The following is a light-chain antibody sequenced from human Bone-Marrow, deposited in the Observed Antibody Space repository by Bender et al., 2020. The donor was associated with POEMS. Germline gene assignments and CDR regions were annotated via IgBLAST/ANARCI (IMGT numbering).Light chain of an antibody. J-gene: IGLJ2*01. Sequence: QSALTQPASVSGSPGQSITISCTGTIGDVVGFNYVSWYQHHPGRAPKLMIYDVSNRPSGVSNRFSGSKSGNTASLTISGLQAEDEAEYYCSSYKRSSTLVVFGGGTKLTVL. CDR3: SSYKRSSTLVV. CDR1: IGDVVGFNY. CDR2: DVS. V-gene: IGLV2-14*03.